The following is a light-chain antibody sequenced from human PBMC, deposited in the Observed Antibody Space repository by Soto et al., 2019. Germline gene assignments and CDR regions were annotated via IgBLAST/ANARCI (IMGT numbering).Light chain of an antibody. J-gene: IGKJ3*01. Sequence: EIVMTQSPATLSVSPGERATLSCRASQTISSNLAWYQQKPDQAPRLLIYGASTRATGISARFSGCGSGTEFNLTISSLQSEDFAVYYCQQYDNWPPAGCTFVPGTKVDIK. CDR1: QTISSN. V-gene: IGKV3-15*01. CDR2: GAS. CDR3: QQYDNWPPAGCT.